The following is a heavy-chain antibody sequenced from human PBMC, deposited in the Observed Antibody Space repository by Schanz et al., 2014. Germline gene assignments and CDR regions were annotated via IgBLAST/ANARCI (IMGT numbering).Heavy chain of an antibody. CDR2: ISASGGDT. CDR1: GFTLSNYA. CDR3: ARGGSGSHYRLDY. D-gene: IGHD1-26*01. Sequence: EVQLVESGGGLVQPGGSLRLSCAASGFTLSNYAMSWVRQAPGKGLEWLSVISASGGDTYYADSMKGRFTVSRDNAENALYLQMNSLRAEDTGLYFCARGGSGSHYRLDYWGQGTLVTVSS. V-gene: IGHV3-23*04. J-gene: IGHJ4*02.